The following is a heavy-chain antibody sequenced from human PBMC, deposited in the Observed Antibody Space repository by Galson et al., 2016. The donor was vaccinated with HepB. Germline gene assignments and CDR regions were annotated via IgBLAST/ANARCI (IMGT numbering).Heavy chain of an antibody. V-gene: IGHV3-15*01. CDR1: GFTFNNAW. D-gene: IGHD2-8*01. CDR3: TTGPWDIVLMVYAIPDY. Sequence: SLRLSCAASGFTFNNAWMSWVRQAPGKGLEWVGRIKSKTDGGTTDYAAPVKSRFTISRDDSKNTLYLHMNSLKTEDTAVYFCTTGPWDIVLMVYAIPDYWGQGTLVTVSS. CDR2: IKSKTDGGTT. J-gene: IGHJ4*02.